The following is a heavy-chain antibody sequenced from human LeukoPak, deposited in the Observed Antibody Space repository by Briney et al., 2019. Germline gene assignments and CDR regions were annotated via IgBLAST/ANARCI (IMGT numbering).Heavy chain of an antibody. CDR1: GYSFTSYW. D-gene: IGHD3-22*01. V-gene: IGHV5-10-1*01. Sequence: GESLKISCKGSGYSFTSYWISWVRQMPGKSLEWMGRIDPSDSYTNYSPSFQGHVTISADKSISTAYLQWSSLKASDTAMYYCASSPTYYYDSSGYHDAFDIWGQGTMVTVFS. CDR2: IDPSDSYT. J-gene: IGHJ3*02. CDR3: ASSPTYYYDSSGYHDAFDI.